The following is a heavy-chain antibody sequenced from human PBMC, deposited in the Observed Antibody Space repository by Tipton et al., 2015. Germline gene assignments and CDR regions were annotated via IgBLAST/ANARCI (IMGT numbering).Heavy chain of an antibody. CDR2: IDFRGST. Sequence: LRLSCIVSGLTFSDTWMNWVRQAPGKGLEWVGYIDFRGSTEYNPSVKSRVSISVDRSKNQFSLRLNSVTAADTAVYFCARDAWAGDSRGFYYIYWGQGTLVRVSS. V-gene: IGHV4-59*01. D-gene: IGHD3-22*01. J-gene: IGHJ4*02. CDR1: GLTFSDTW. CDR3: ARDAWAGDSRGFYYIY.